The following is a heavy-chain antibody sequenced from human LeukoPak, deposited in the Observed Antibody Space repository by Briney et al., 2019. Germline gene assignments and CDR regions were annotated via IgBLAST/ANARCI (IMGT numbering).Heavy chain of an antibody. V-gene: IGHV1-2*06. CDR3: ATNSQWLVGNWFDP. CDR2: INPNSGGT. J-gene: IGHJ5*02. D-gene: IGHD6-19*01. Sequence: SVKVSCKASGYTFTSYYMHWVRQAPGQGLEWMGRINPNSGGTNYAQKFQGRVTMTRDTSISTAYMELSRLRSDDTAVYYCATNSQWLVGNWFDPWGQGTLVTVSS. CDR1: GYTFTSYY.